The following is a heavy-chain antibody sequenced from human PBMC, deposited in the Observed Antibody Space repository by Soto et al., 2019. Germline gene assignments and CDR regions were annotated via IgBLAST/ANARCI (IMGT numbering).Heavy chain of an antibody. D-gene: IGHD3-22*01. CDR3: ARGLYYYDSSGYYYQVPDWFDP. V-gene: IGHV4-31*03. CDR2: IYYSGST. CDR1: CGSISSGGYY. Sequence: PSETLSLTCTFSCGSISSGGYYWSWIRQHPGKGLEWIGYIYYSGSTYYNPSLKSRVTISVDTSKDQFSLKLSSVTAADTAVYYCARGLYYYDSSGYYYQVPDWFDPWGQGTLVTVSS. J-gene: IGHJ5*02.